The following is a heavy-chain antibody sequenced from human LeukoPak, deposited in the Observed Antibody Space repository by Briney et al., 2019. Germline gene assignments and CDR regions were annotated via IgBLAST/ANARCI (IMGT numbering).Heavy chain of an antibody. CDR2: IYYSGST. CDR1: GGSISSSSYY. V-gene: IGHV4-39*07. D-gene: IGHD1-26*01. Sequence: SETLSLTCTVSGGSISSSSYYWGWIRQPPGKGQEWIGSIYYSGSTYYNPSLKSRVTISVDTSKNQFSLKLSSVTAADTAVYYCAREGNEWELHGDAFDIWGQGTMVTVSS. J-gene: IGHJ3*02. CDR3: AREGNEWELHGDAFDI.